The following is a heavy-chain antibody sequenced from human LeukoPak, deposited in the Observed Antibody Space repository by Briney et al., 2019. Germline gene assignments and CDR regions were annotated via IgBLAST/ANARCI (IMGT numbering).Heavy chain of an antibody. V-gene: IGHV1-46*01. D-gene: IGHD3-22*01. CDR3: ARNYYDTAGHFGY. J-gene: IGHJ4*02. CDR1: GYTFSSYY. Sequence: GASVKISCKASGYTFSSYYFHWVRQAPGQGLEWLGLINPSGGATSFAQKFRGRLTMTRDMSTGTVFMELSSLRSDDTAVYFCARNYYDTAGHFGYWGQGTLATVSS. CDR2: INPSGGAT.